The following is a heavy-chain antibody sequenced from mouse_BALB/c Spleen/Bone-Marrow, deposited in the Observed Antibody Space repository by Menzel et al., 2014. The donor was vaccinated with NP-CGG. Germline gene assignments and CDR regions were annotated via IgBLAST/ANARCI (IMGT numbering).Heavy chain of an antibody. CDR1: GFTFTDYY. Sequence: EVKLVESGGGLVQPGGSLRLSCATSGFTFTDYYMSWVHQPPGKALEWLGFIRNKANGYTAEYSASVKGRFTISRDNSQSILYLQMNTLRAEDSATYYCARYDVYYYFDYWGQGTTLTVSS. V-gene: IGHV7-3*02. CDR3: ARYDVYYYFDY. J-gene: IGHJ2*01. CDR2: IRNKANGYTA. D-gene: IGHD2-3*01.